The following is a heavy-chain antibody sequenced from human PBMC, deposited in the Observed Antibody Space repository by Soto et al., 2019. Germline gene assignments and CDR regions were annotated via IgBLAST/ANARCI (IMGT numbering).Heavy chain of an antibody. J-gene: IGHJ6*02. CDR3: ARESITIFEVVTDYYGLDV. CDR1: GGSFSGYY. CDR2: INQSGST. V-gene: IGHV4-34*01. Sequence: KLRETLSLTCSFYGGSFSGYYWSWIRQPPGKGLEWVGEINQSGSTNYNPSLKSRVTISVDTSKNQFSLKLSSVTAADTAVYYCARESITIFEVVTDYYGLDVWGQGTTVTVSS. D-gene: IGHD3-3*01.